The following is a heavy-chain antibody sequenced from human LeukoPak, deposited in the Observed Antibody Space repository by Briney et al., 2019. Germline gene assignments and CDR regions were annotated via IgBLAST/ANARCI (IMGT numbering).Heavy chain of an antibody. D-gene: IGHD2-15*01. Sequence: PGGSLRLSCAASGFTFSSYSMNWARQAPGKGLEWVSYISTGSSTIYYADSVKGRFTISRDNAKNSPYLQMNSLRAEDTAVYYCARVHAAYPFDYWGQGTLVTVSS. CDR1: GFTFSSYS. J-gene: IGHJ4*02. CDR2: ISTGSSTI. V-gene: IGHV3-48*01. CDR3: ARVHAAYPFDY.